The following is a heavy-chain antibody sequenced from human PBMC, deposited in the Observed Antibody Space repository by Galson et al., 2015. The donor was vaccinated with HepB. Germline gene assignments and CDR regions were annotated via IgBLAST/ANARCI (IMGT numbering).Heavy chain of an antibody. CDR1: GFTFSSYS. V-gene: IGHV3-21*01. D-gene: IGHD6-19*01. J-gene: IGHJ4*02. Sequence: SLRLSCAASGFTFSSYSMNWVRQAPGKGLEWVSSISSSSSYIYYADSVKGRFTISRDNAKNSLYLQMNSLRAEDTAVYYCARVQGGIAVAGTSPFDCWGQGTLVTVAS. CDR3: ARVQGGIAVAGTSPFDC. CDR2: ISSSSSYI.